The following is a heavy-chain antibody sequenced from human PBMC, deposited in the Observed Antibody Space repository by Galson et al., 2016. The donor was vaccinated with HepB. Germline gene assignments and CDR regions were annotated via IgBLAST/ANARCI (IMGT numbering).Heavy chain of an antibody. V-gene: IGHV1-18*01. CDR2: ISPYHGKT. J-gene: IGHJ4*02. CDR3: ARDGRDCTGSYYPPFDS. CDR1: GYTFTNFG. D-gene: IGHD1-26*01. Sequence: SVKVSCKASGYTFTNFGITWVRQAPGQGLEWMGWISPYHGKTKYAQKFQGGVTMTTDTSTSTAYMGLRSLTSEDTALYFCARDGRDCTGSYYPPFDSWGQGTLVTVSS.